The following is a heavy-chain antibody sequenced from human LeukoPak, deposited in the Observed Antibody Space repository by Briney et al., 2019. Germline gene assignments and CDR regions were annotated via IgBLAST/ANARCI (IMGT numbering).Heavy chain of an antibody. Sequence: GGSLRLSCAASGFTVSSNYMSWVRQAPGKGLEWVSVIYSGGSTYYADSVKGRFTISRDNSKNTLYLQMNSLRAEDTAVYYCASLYGDGRPYYFDYWGQGTLVTVSS. CDR1: GFTVSSNY. D-gene: IGHD4-17*01. V-gene: IGHV3-53*01. J-gene: IGHJ4*02. CDR3: ASLYGDGRPYYFDY. CDR2: IYSGGST.